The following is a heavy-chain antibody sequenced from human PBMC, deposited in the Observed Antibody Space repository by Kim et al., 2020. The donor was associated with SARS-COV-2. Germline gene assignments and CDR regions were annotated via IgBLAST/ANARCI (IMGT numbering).Heavy chain of an antibody. CDR3: ARWEWELLGAFDI. D-gene: IGHD1-26*01. V-gene: IGHV4-30-2*05. J-gene: IGHJ3*02. Sequence: HPSLKSRVTISVDTSQNQFSRKLSSVTAADTAVYYCARWEWELLGAFDIWGQGTMVTVSS.